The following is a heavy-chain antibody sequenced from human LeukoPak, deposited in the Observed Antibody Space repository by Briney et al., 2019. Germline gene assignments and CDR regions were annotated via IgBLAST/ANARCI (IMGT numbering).Heavy chain of an antibody. J-gene: IGHJ4*02. CDR1: GFTLSNSW. CDR3: AKDICSSTSCGNDY. D-gene: IGHD2-2*01. V-gene: IGHV3-74*01. CDR2: TNGDGNDI. Sequence: GGSLRLSCAVSGFTLSNSWMHWVRQAPGKGLVWVARTNGDGNDISYADSVKGRFTISRDNAKNSLYLQMNSLRPEDTALYYCAKDICSSTSCGNDYWGQGTLVTVSS.